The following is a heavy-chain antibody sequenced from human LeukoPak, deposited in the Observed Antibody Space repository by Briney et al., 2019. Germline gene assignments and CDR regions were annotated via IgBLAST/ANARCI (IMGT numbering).Heavy chain of an antibody. CDR2: ISRDGSDT. V-gene: IGHV3-30-3*01. CDR3: ARDFWRLPDY. CDR1: GFSFNSYA. Sequence: PGGSLRLSCAASGFSFNSYAMFWVRQAPGKGLEWVTIISRDGSDTFYADSVRGRFTISRDNSKNMLYLQLNSLTTEDTALYYCARDFWRLPDYWGQGTLVTVSS. D-gene: IGHD3-3*01. J-gene: IGHJ4*02.